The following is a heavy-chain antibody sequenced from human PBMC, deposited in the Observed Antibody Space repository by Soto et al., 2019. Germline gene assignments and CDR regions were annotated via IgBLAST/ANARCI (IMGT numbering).Heavy chain of an antibody. CDR3: ARDEDIVVVVAATPPIY. CDR1: GGTFSSYT. V-gene: IGHV1-69*04. Sequence: ASVKVSCKASGGTFSSYTISWVRQAPGQGLEWMGRIIPILGIANYAQKFQGRVTITADKSTSTAYMELSSLRSEDTAVYYCARDEDIVVVVAATPPIYWGQGTLVTVSS. D-gene: IGHD2-15*01. CDR2: IIPILGIA. J-gene: IGHJ4*02.